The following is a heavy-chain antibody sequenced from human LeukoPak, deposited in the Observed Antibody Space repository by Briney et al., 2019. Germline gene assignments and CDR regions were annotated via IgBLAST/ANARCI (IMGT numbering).Heavy chain of an antibody. J-gene: IGHJ4*02. CDR3: ARGLEGIAARGPHDY. D-gene: IGHD6-6*01. V-gene: IGHV4-61*02. Sequence: PSETLSLTCTVSGGSISSGSYYWSWIRQPAGKGLEWIGRIYTSGSTNYNPSLKSRVTMSVDTSKNQFSLKLSSVTAADTAVYYCARGLEGIAARGPHDYWGQGTLVTVSS. CDR1: GGSISSGSYY. CDR2: IYTSGST.